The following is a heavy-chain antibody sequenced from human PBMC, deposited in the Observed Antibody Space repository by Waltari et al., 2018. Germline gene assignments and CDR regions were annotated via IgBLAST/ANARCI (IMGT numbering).Heavy chain of an antibody. V-gene: IGHV4-39*01. Sequence: QLQLQESGPGLVNPSETLSLTCTVSGDSINRDNYYWAWIRRPPGKGLEWIGSIYYRGTPYYRPSLNSRVTISIDTSRKHFSLKLTSVTAADTSTYYCASYDIWNGYYLDWWGQGTLVTVSS. D-gene: IGHD3-3*01. CDR2: IYYRGTP. CDR1: GDSINRDNYY. J-gene: IGHJ4*02. CDR3: ASYDIWNGYYLDW.